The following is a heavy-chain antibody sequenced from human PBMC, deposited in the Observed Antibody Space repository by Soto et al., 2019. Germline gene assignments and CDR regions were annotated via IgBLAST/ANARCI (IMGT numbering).Heavy chain of an antibody. Sequence: EVQLLESGGGLVQPGGSLRLSCAASGFTFSNYAMNWVRQAPGKGLEWVSTISSSSGSTYYADSVKGRFTISRDNSKNFLYLQMNSLRGDDTAVYYWAKVGSERYSGQHSDYWGQGTLVTISS. CDR3: AKVGSERYSGQHSDY. CDR2: ISSSSGST. CDR1: GFTFSNYA. V-gene: IGHV3-23*01. J-gene: IGHJ4*02. D-gene: IGHD5-12*01.